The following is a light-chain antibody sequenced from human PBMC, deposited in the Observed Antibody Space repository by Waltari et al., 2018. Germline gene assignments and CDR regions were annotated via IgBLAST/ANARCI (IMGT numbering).Light chain of an antibody. CDR3: QQYGSSPRT. CDR2: GAS. Sequence: CRASQSVSSSYLAWYQQKPGQAPRLLIYGASSRATGIPDRFSGSGSGTDFTLTISRLEPEDFAVYYCQQYGSSPRTFGQGTKVEFK. CDR1: QSVSSSY. J-gene: IGKJ1*01. V-gene: IGKV3-20*01.